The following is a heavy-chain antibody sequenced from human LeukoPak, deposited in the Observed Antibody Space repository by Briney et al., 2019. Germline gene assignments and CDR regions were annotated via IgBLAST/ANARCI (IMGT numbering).Heavy chain of an antibody. CDR3: AELGITMIGGV. Sequence: PGGSLRLSCAASGFTFDDYAMHWVRQAPGKGLEWVSGIGWNSVTIGYADSVKGRFTISRDNAKNFLYLKMNSLRAEDTAVYYCAELGITMIGGVWGKGTTVTISS. CDR1: GFTFDDYA. CDR2: IGWNSVTI. V-gene: IGHV3-9*01. J-gene: IGHJ6*04. D-gene: IGHD3-10*02.